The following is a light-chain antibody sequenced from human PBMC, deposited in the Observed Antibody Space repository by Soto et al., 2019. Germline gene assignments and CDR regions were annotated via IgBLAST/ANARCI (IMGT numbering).Light chain of an antibody. CDR1: QSVSSY. Sequence: EIVLTQSPATLSFSPWERATLSCRASQSVSSYLAWYQQKPGQAPRFLIYGASTRATGIPARFSGSGSGTDFTLTISSLEPDDFAVYYCQQRADWPITFGQGTRLEIK. V-gene: IGKV3-11*01. J-gene: IGKJ5*01. CDR2: GAS. CDR3: QQRADWPIT.